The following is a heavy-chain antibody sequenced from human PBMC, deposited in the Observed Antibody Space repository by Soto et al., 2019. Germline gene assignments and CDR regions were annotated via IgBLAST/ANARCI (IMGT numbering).Heavy chain of an antibody. Sequence: PSQTLSLTCAISGDSVSSNSAAWNCIIHSPSRVLEWLGRTYYRSKWYNDYAVSVKSRITINPDTSKNQFSLQLNSVTPEDTAVYYCARDQWLVGCGAFDIWGQGTMVTVSS. CDR2: TYYRSKWYN. V-gene: IGHV6-1*01. CDR3: ARDQWLVGCGAFDI. J-gene: IGHJ3*02. D-gene: IGHD6-19*01. CDR1: GDSVSSNSAA.